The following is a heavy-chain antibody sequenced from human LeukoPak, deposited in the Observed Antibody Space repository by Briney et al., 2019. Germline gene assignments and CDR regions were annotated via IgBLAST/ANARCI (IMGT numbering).Heavy chain of an antibody. J-gene: IGHJ4*02. CDR3: AKTDYGDYVFDY. V-gene: IGHV3-23*01. D-gene: IGHD4-17*01. CDR2: ISGSGGST. Sequence: GSLRLSCAASGFTFSSYAMSWVRQAPGKGLEWVSAISGSGGSTYYADSVKGRFTISRDNSKNTLYLQMNSLRAEDTAVYYCAKTDYGDYVFDYWGQGTLVTVSS. CDR1: GFTFSSYA.